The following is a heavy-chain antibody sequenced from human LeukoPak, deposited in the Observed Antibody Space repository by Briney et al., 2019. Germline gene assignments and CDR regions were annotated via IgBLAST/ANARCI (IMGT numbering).Heavy chain of an antibody. J-gene: IGHJ4*02. CDR3: ARGAH. V-gene: IGHV3-7*01. CDR1: GFTFRSSW. CDR2: IKQDGSER. Sequence: GGSLRLSCAASGFTFRSSWMSWVRQAPGKGLEWVANIKQDGSERYYVDSVKGRFTISRDNAKNSLSLQMNSLRAEDTAVYYCARGAHWGQGTLVTVSS.